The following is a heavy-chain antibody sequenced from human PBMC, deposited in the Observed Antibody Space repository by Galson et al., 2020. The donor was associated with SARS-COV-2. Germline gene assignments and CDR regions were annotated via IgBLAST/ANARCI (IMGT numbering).Heavy chain of an antibody. D-gene: IGHD2-2*01. V-gene: IGHV3-7*03. Sequence: GGSLRLSCAASGFTFSSYWMSWVRQAPGKGLEWVANIKQDGSEKYYVDSVKGRFTISRDNAKNSLYLQMNSLRAEDTAVYYCARPYCSSTSCYQRGAFDIWGQGTMVTVSS. CDR1: GFTFSSYW. J-gene: IGHJ3*02. CDR2: IKQDGSEK. CDR3: ARPYCSSTSCYQRGAFDI.